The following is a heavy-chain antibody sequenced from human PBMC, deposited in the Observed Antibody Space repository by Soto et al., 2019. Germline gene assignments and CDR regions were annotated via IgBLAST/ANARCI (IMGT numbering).Heavy chain of an antibody. D-gene: IGHD2-21*02. V-gene: IGHV1-3*05. CDR1: GYTFTSYA. CDR3: ARSFVVVTDLDY. CDR2: INAGNGKT. Sequence: QVQLVQSGAEEKKPGASVKVSCKASGYTFTSYAMHWVRQAPGQRLEWMGWINAGNGKTKYSQKFQGKVTITRDTPANRAYMELSSLRSEDTAVYYCARSFVVVTDLDYWGQGTLVTVSS. J-gene: IGHJ4*02.